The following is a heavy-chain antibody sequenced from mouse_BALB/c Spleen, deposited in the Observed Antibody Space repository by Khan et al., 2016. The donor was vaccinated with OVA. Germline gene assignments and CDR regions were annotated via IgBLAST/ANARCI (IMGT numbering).Heavy chain of an antibody. CDR2: ISYSGVT. CDR3: ARGNYYGYYFDY. Sequence: EVKLEESGPGLVKPSQSLSLTCTVTGYSITSGYAWNWIRQFPGNKLEWMGYISYSGVTSYTPSLKSRISITRDTSKNQFFLQLNSVTTEDTATYYCARGNYYGYYFDYWGQGTILTVSS. J-gene: IGHJ2*01. CDR1: GYSITSGYA. D-gene: IGHD1-1*01. V-gene: IGHV3-2*02.